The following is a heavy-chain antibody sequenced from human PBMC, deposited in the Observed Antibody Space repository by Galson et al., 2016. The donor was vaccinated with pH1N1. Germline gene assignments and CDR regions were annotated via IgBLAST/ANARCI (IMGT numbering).Heavy chain of an antibody. CDR3: ARGRDYDILTGSSYYFDY. J-gene: IGHJ4*02. Sequence: LSLTCTVSGDFISSCDYFWSWIRQPPGKGLEWIGYIYYSGNTFYNPSLKSRVTISLDTSKTQFSLKLSSVTATDTAIYYCARGRDYDILTGSSYYFDYWGQGTLVTVSS. CDR1: GDFISSCDYF. CDR2: IYYSGNT. D-gene: IGHD3-9*01. V-gene: IGHV4-30-4*08.